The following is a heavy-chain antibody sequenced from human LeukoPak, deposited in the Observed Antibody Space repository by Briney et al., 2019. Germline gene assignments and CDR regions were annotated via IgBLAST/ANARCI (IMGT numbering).Heavy chain of an antibody. CDR2: IYYSGST. V-gene: IGHV4-59*08. CDR3: ARHLYGSGLHRIDY. Sequence: NPSETLSLTCTVSGVSISSYYWSWIRQPPGKGLEWIGYIYYSGSTNYNPSLKSRVTISVDTSKNQFSLKLSSVTAADAAVYHCARHLYGSGLHRIDYWGQGSLVTVSS. D-gene: IGHD6-19*01. CDR1: GVSISSYY. J-gene: IGHJ4*02.